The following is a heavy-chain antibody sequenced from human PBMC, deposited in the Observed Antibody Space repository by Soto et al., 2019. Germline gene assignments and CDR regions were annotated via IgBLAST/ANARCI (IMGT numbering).Heavy chain of an antibody. CDR2: IGGSGGSI. V-gene: IGHV3-48*02. J-gene: IGHJ4*02. CDR3: ARDLAWAFDS. Sequence: GGSLRLSCAASGFTFSTFSMNWVRQAPGKGLEWLSYIGGSGGSISYADSVKGRFTISRDNGKNTLYLQMSSLRDEDMAVYYCARDLAWAFDSWGQGALVTVSS. D-gene: IGHD1-26*01. CDR1: GFTFSTFS.